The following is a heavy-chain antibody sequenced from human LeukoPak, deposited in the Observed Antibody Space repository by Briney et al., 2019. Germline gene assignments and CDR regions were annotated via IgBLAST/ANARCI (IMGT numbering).Heavy chain of an antibody. D-gene: IGHD1-26*01. CDR3: ARDPYSGSYGNYYYYFMDV. Sequence: GGSLRLSCAASGFTFSSYNMNRVRQAPGKGLEWVSSITSGSSYIYYADSVKGRFTISRDNAKNSLYLQMNSLRAEDTAVYYCARDPYSGSYGNYYYYFMDVWGKGTTVTASS. CDR1: GFTFSSYN. J-gene: IGHJ6*03. V-gene: IGHV3-21*01. CDR2: ITSGSSYI.